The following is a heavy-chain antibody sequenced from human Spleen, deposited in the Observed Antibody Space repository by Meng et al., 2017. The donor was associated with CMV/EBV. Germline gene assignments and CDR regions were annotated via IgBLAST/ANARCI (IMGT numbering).Heavy chain of an antibody. Sequence: GESLKISCAASAFTFRSYTMNWVRQAPGKGLEWVSSISGSSSYIYYADSVKGRFTISRDNAKNSLYLQMNSLRAEDTAVYYCARGHSFYCSSTSCDIFDYWGQGTPVTVSS. CDR3: ARGHSFYCSSTSCDIFDY. CDR1: AFTFRSYT. D-gene: IGHD2-2*02. CDR2: ISGSSSYI. J-gene: IGHJ4*02. V-gene: IGHV3-21*01.